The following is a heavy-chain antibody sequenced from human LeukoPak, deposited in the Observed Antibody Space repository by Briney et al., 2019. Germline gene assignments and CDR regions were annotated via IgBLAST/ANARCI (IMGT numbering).Heavy chain of an antibody. D-gene: IGHD6-13*01. V-gene: IGHV3-30-3*01. CDR1: GFTFSSYA. CDR3: ARDDSSSWTYYYYGMDV. Sequence: GGSLRLSCAASGFTFSSYAMHWARQAPGKGLEWVAVISYDGSNKYYADSVKGRFTISRDNSKNTLYLQMNSLRAEDTAVYYCARDDSSSWTYYYYGMDVWGQGTTVTVSS. CDR2: ISYDGSNK. J-gene: IGHJ6*02.